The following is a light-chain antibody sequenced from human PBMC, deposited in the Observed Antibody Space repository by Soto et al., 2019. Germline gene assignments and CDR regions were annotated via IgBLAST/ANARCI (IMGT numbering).Light chain of an antibody. Sequence: DIQMTQSPSTLSASVGDRVSITCRASQNINSWLAWYQQKPGKAPKLLIYKATSQQSGVPSRVSCSGSGTELTRTISCLQLDGFATYHCQQYNRWYTLGKGTKVEIK. CDR2: KAT. CDR1: QNINSW. CDR3: QQYNRWYT. V-gene: IGKV1-5*03. J-gene: IGKJ2*01.